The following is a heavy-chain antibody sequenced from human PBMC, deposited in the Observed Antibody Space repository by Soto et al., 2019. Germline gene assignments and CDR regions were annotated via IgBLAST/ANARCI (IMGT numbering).Heavy chain of an antibody. V-gene: IGHV3-23*01. CDR3: AKVHQEGGDYVGPSYYYYYMDV. Sequence: EVQLLESGGGLVQPGGSLRLSCAASGFTFSSYAMSWVRQAPGKGLEWVSAISGSGGSTYYADSVKGRFTISRDNSKNTLYLQMNSLRAEDTAVYYCAKVHQEGGDYVGPSYYYYYMDVWGKGTTVTVSS. D-gene: IGHD4-17*01. J-gene: IGHJ6*03. CDR2: ISGSGGST. CDR1: GFTFSSYA.